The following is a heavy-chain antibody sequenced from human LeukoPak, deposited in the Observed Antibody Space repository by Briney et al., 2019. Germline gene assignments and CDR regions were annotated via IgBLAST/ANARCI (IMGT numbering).Heavy chain of an antibody. CDR3: ARAQYVDISGFYPGY. CDR2: INHSGST. J-gene: IGHJ4*02. V-gene: IGHV4-34*01. CDR1: SGAFSGFY. D-gene: IGHD3-22*01. Sequence: SETLSLTCAVYSGAFSGFYWNWIRQPPGKGLEWIGEINHSGSTNYNPSLRSRVTISVDTSKSQFSLKLSSVTAADTAVYYCARAQYVDISGFYPGYWGQGTLVAVSS.